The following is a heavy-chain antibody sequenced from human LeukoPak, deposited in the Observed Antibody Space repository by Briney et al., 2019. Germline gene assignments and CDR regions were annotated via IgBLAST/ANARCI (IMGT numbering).Heavy chain of an antibody. V-gene: IGHV3-11*03. D-gene: IGHD5-18*01. CDR3: ARTAMVRRYFDY. CDR2: ISSSSSYT. Sequence: GGCLRLSCAASGFTFSDYYMSWIRQAPGKGLEWVSYISSSSSYTNYADSVKGRFTISRDNAKNSLYLQMNSLRAEDTAVYYCARTAMVRRYFDYWGQGTLVTVS. J-gene: IGHJ4*02. CDR1: GFTFSDYY.